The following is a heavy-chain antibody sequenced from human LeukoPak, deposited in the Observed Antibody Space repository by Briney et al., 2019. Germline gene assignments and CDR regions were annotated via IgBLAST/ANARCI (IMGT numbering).Heavy chain of an antibody. CDR3: ARESPTIFGVVIPGYY. V-gene: IGHV4-61*02. Sequence: PSETLSLTCTVSGDSISTGSYYWSWLRQPAGRGLEWIGRIYTSGSTKYNPPLKSRVTISLDASKNQFSLKLISVTAADAAMYYCARESPTIFGVVIPGYYWGQGTLVTVSS. D-gene: IGHD3-3*01. CDR2: IYTSGST. J-gene: IGHJ4*02. CDR1: GDSISTGSYY.